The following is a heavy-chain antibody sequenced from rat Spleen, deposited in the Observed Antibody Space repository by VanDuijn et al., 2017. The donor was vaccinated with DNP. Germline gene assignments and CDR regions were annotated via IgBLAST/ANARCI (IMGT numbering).Heavy chain of an antibody. CDR1: GFTFSNYD. CDR3: TTDFERGY. Sequence: EVQLVGSGGGLVQSGRSLKLSCAASGFTFSNYDMAWVRQAPTKGLEWVASISPSGGSTYYRDSVKGRFTISRDNAKSTLSLQMNSLRSEDTATYYCTTDFERGYWGQGVMVTVSS. D-gene: IGHD1-11*01. J-gene: IGHJ2*01. CDR2: ISPSGGST. V-gene: IGHV5-27*01.